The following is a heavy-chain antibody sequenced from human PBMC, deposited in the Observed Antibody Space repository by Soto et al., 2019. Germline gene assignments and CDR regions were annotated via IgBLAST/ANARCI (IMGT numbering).Heavy chain of an antibody. V-gene: IGHV1-3*05. J-gene: IGHJ4*02. Sequence: QVQLVQSGAEEKKPGASVKVSCKASGYTFTVYAIHWVRQAPGQRLEWMGWINAGNGNTKYSQKFQGRVTITRDTSASTAYRERSGQSSEDRAVYYWAKAVAVPADFDYWGQGTLVTVPS. CDR1: GYTFTVYA. D-gene: IGHD6-19*01. CDR3: AKAVAVPADFDY. CDR2: INAGNGNT.